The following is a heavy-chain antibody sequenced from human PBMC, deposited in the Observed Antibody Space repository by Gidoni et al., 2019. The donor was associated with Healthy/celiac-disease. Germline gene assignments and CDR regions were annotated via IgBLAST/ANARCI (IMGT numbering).Heavy chain of an antibody. CDR3: ARRSRDTVTNSYFDY. V-gene: IGHV4-39*01. CDR2: IYYSGST. Sequence: QLQLQESGPGLVKPSETLSLTCTVSGGSISSSSYYWGWIRQPPGKGLEWIRSIYYSGSTYYNPSLKSRVTISVDTSKNQFSLKLSSVTAADTAVYYCARRSRDTVTNSYFDYWGQGTLVTVSS. J-gene: IGHJ4*02. CDR1: GGSISSSSYY. D-gene: IGHD4-17*01.